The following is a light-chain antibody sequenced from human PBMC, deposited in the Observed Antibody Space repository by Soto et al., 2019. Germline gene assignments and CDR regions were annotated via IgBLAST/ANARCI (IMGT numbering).Light chain of an antibody. CDR3: QQYNNWPRT. J-gene: IGKJ1*01. CDR2: KTS. V-gene: IGKV1-5*03. Sequence: DIQMTKTPSTLSASVGDRVTITCRASQSISSWLAWYQQKPGKAPKLLIYKTSNLKSGVPSRFSGSGSGTEFTLTITSLQSEDFAVYYCQQYNNWPRTFGQGTKVDIK. CDR1: QSISSW.